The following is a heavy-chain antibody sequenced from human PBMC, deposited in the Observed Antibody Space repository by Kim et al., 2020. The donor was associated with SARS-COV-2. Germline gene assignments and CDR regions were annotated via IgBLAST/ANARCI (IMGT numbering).Heavy chain of an antibody. D-gene: IGHD3-3*01. V-gene: IGHV4-61*01. Sequence: SETLSLTCTVSGGSVSNGSYYWSWIRQPPGKGLEWIGYIYYSGSTNYNPSLKSRVTISVDTSKNQFSLKVSSVTAADTAVYYCARGGFWSGYQADFDYWGQGTLVTVSS. CDR3: ARGGFWSGYQADFDY. CDR2: IYYSGST. CDR1: GGSVSNGSYY. J-gene: IGHJ4*02.